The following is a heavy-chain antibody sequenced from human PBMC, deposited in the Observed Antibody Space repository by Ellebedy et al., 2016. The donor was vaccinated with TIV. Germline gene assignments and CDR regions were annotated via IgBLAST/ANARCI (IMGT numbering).Heavy chain of an antibody. V-gene: IGHV1-46*01. J-gene: IGHJ4*02. Sequence: AASVKVSCKASGYTFTSYYMHWVRQAPGQGLEWMGIINPSGGSTSYAQKFQGRVTITRDTFASTAYMEVSSLRSEDTAVYYCARARGVIAENFDFWGQGTLVTVSS. CDR3: ARARGVIAENFDF. CDR2: INPSGGST. D-gene: IGHD3-10*01. CDR1: GYTFTSYY.